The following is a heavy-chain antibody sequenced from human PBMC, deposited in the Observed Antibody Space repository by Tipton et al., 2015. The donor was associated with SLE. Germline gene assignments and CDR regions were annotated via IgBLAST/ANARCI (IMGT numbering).Heavy chain of an antibody. J-gene: IGHJ4*02. D-gene: IGHD3-10*01. CDR1: GGSMSSSHDF. Sequence: GLVKPSETLSLTCTVSGGSMSSSHDFWGWIRQPPGKGLEWIGYMYYSGSTTYNPSLKSRVTISIDTSKNQFPLKLNTVTAADTAVYYCARDLSGEFDFWGQGTLVTVSS. V-gene: IGHV4-39*06. CDR3: ARDLSGEFDF. CDR2: MYYSGST.